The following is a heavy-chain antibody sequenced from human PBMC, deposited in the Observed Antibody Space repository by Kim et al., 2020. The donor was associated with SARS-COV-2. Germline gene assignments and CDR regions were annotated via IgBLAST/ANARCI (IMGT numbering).Heavy chain of an antibody. V-gene: IGHV3-23*01. CDR3: ATCSGGSCYLPLDY. D-gene: IGHD2-15*01. Sequence: ADSVKGRFTISRDSSENTLYLQMNSLRAEDTAVYYCATCSGGSCYLPLDYWGQGALVTVSS. J-gene: IGHJ4*02.